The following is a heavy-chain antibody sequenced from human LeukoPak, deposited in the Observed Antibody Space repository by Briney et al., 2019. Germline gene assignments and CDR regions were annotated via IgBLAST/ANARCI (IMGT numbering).Heavy chain of an antibody. Sequence: GRFLRLSCAASGFTFSSYAMHWVRQAPGKGLEWVAVISYDGSNKYYADSVKGRFTISRDNSKNTLYLQMNSLRAEDTAVYYCARGHDSAHVYYYYYGMDVWGQGTTVTVSS. J-gene: IGHJ6*02. CDR3: ARGHDSAHVYYYYYGMDV. CDR2: ISYDGSNK. CDR1: GFTFSSYA. V-gene: IGHV3-30-3*01. D-gene: IGHD3-22*01.